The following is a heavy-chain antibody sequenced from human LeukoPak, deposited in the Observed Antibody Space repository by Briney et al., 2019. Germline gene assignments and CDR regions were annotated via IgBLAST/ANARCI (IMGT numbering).Heavy chain of an antibody. CDR2: ISISGSST. CDR1: GFSFYTYE. V-gene: IGHV3-48*03. CDR3: ARVTYYDSSGVTDY. Sequence: GGSLRLSCAASGFSFYTYEMNWVRQAPGKGLEWVSYISISGSSTYYADSVKGRFTVSRDNAKNSLYLQMNSLRVDDTAVYYCARVTYYDSSGVTDYWGQGTLVTVSS. J-gene: IGHJ4*02. D-gene: IGHD3-22*01.